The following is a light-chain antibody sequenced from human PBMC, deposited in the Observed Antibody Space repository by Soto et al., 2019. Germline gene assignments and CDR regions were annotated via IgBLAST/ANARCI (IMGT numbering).Light chain of an antibody. V-gene: IGKV3-15*01. CDR3: QQYNNWPPM. J-gene: IGKJ1*01. Sequence: EIVFTHSPGTLCLSPRERATLSSRARQSIRSNLAWYQQKPGQAPRLLIYDASSRATGIPARFSGSGFGTEFTLTISSLQSEDFAVYYCQQYNNWPPMFGQGTKVDIK. CDR1: QSIRSN. CDR2: DAS.